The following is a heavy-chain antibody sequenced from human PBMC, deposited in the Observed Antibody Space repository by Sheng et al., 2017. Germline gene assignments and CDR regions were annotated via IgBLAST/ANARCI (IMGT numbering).Heavy chain of an antibody. Sequence: EVQLVESGGGSVHPGESLRLSCAASGFTSSRHWMQWVRQAPGKGLVWVSRIDGDGSTTTYADSVKGRFTIFRDNAKNTLYLQMNSLRAEDTAVYYCVRSGVPNGFDIWGQGTIVTVSS. V-gene: IGHV3-74*03. CDR3: VRSGVPNGFDI. CDR2: IDGDGSTT. J-gene: IGHJ3*02. CDR1: GFTSSRHW. D-gene: IGHD2-15*01.